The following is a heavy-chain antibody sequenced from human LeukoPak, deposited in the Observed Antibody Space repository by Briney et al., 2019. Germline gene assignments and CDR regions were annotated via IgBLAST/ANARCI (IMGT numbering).Heavy chain of an antibody. CDR3: ARDADSSSWNYFDY. Sequence: SETLSLTCTVSGGSISSYYWSWIRQPPGKGLEWIGYIYYSGSTNYNPSLKSRVTISVDTSKNQFSLKLSSVTAADTDVYYCARDADSSSWNYFDYWGQGTLVTVSS. D-gene: IGHD6-13*01. CDR2: IYYSGST. CDR1: GGSISSYY. J-gene: IGHJ4*02. V-gene: IGHV4-59*01.